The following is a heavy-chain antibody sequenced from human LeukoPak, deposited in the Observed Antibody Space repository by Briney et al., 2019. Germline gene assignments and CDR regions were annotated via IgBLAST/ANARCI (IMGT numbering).Heavy chain of an antibody. CDR1: GFTFSSYT. Sequence: GGSLRLSCEASGFTFSSYTMNWVRQAPGKGLEWVSSISSSSSYIYYADSVKGRFTISRDNSKNTLYLQMNSLRAEDTAIYYCATYRQVLLPFESWGQGTLVTVSS. D-gene: IGHD2-8*02. J-gene: IGHJ4*02. CDR2: ISSSSSYI. V-gene: IGHV3-21*04. CDR3: ATYRQVLLPFES.